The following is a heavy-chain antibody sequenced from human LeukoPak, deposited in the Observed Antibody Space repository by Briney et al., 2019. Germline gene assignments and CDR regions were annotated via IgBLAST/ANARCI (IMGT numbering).Heavy chain of an antibody. J-gene: IGHJ4*02. CDR3: ARDYWWNYDY. Sequence: GRSLRLSCAASGFTFSDYAMHWVRQAPGKRLEWVAVISKDGSDKYYPGSVRGRFTISRDNSKNTIYLQMDSLRAEDTAIYYCARDYWWNYDYWGQGTLVTVSS. CDR1: GFTFSDYA. D-gene: IGHD1-7*01. CDR2: ISKDGSDK. V-gene: IGHV3-30-3*01.